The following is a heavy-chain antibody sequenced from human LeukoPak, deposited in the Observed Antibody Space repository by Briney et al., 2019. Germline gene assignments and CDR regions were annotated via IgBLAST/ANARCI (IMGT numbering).Heavy chain of an antibody. D-gene: IGHD6-19*01. V-gene: IGHV4-30-4*01. J-gene: IGHJ4*02. CDR1: GGSISSGDYY. CDR2: IYYSGST. CDR3: ARAASAVAAYFDY. Sequence: SETLSLTCTVSGGSISSGDYYWSWIRQPPGKGLEWIGYIYYSGSTYYNPSLKSRVTISVDTSKNQFSLKLSSVTAADTAVYYCARAASAVAAYFDYWGQGTLVTVPS.